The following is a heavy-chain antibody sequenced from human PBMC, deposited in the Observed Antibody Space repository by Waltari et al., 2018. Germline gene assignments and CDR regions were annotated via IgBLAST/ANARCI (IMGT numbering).Heavy chain of an antibody. D-gene: IGHD2-8*01. CDR1: GYTFTGYY. CDR2: INPNSGGT. V-gene: IGHV1-2*02. J-gene: IGHJ5*02. Sequence: QVQLVQSGAEVKKPGASVKVSCKASGYTFTGYYMHWVRQAPGQGLEWMGWINPNSGGTNYAQKCQGRVTMTRDTSISTAYMELSRLRSDDTAVYYCARVVVLMVYAIQHSNWFDPWGQGTLVTVSS. CDR3: ARVVVLMVYAIQHSNWFDP.